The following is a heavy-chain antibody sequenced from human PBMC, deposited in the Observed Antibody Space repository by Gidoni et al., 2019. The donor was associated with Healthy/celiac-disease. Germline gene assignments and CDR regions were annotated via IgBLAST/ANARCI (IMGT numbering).Heavy chain of an antibody. CDR2: IYSGGST. V-gene: IGHV3-53*04. CDR3: ARGPRITMGRGVIISEGSFDY. J-gene: IGHJ4*02. CDR1: GFTVSSPY. D-gene: IGHD3-10*01. Sequence: EVQLVESGCGLVQPGGSLSLSCAASGFTVSSPYISWVRQDPGKGLEWVSVIYSGGSTNYADSVKGRFTISRHNSKNTLYLQMNRLRAEDTAVYYCARGPRITMGRGVIISEGSFDYWGQGTLVTVSS.